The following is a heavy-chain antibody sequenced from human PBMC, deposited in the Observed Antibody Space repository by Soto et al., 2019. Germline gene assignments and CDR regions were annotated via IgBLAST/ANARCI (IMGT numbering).Heavy chain of an antibody. V-gene: IGHV4-59*01. Sequence: PSETLSLTCTVSGASTSNSYWTWIRQPPGKGLEWIGYVFSSGYTNYKPSLKSRVTISLDASQNQFSLKLNSVTAADTAVYYCARDVEDKHAKWFEPWGQGTLVTVSS. CDR2: VFSSGYT. D-gene: IGHD2-21*01. CDR1: GASTSNSY. J-gene: IGHJ5*02. CDR3: ARDVEDKHAKWFEP.